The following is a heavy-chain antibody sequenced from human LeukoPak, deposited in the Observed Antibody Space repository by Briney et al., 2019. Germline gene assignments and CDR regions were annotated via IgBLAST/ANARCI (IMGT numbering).Heavy chain of an antibody. CDR3: ARSCDGSSYSCFDY. CDR1: GFTFSSSA. Sequence: GGSLRLSCGASGFTFSSSAMHWVRQAPGKGLEYVSTISTNGGNTYYANSVNGRFTISRDNSKNTLYLQMGSLRADDMAVYYCARSCDGSSYSCFDYWGQGTVVTVSS. J-gene: IGHJ4*02. V-gene: IGHV3-64*01. D-gene: IGHD2-15*01. CDR2: ISTNGGNT.